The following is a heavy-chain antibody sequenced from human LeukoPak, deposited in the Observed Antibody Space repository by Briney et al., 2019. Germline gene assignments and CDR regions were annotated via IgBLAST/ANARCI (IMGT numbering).Heavy chain of an antibody. D-gene: IGHD1-26*01. CDR2: LSYDGISK. J-gene: IGHJ4*02. CDR1: GFPFSSYW. V-gene: IGHV3-30-3*01. CDR3: ARDPQWELLKYYFAY. Sequence: GGSLRLSCVASGFPFSSYWMTWVRQAPGKGLEWVALLSYDGISKYYADSVKGRFTISRGNSKNTLYLHMDSLRPEDTAVYYCARDPQWELLKYYFAYWGQGTLVTVSS.